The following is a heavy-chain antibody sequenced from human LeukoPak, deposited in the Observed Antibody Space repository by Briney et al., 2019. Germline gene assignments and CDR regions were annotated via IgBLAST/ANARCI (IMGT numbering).Heavy chain of an antibody. CDR1: GGSISSYY. CDR3: ARDTRLTEGIYYYYYYMDV. D-gene: IGHD3-9*01. V-gene: IGHV4-4*07. J-gene: IGHJ6*03. Sequence: TSETLSLTCTVSGGSISSYYWSWIRQPAGKGLEWIGRIYTSGSTNYNPSLKSRVTMSVDTSKNQFSLKLSSVTAADTAVYYCARDTRLTEGIYYYYYYMDVWGKGTTVTVSS. CDR2: IYTSGST.